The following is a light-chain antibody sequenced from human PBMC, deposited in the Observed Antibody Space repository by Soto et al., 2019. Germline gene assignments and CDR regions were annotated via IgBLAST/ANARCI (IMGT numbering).Light chain of an antibody. CDR1: QSVDRRY. Sequence: EIVLTQSPGTLSLSLGGRATLSCRTSQSVDRRYVAWYQQKPGQAPRLLIYGASTRASGIPDRFSGDGSGTDFTLTISRLEPEDFVVYFCQLYATSPMYTFGQGTKLEIK. CDR3: QLYATSPMYT. CDR2: GAS. V-gene: IGKV3-20*01. J-gene: IGKJ2*01.